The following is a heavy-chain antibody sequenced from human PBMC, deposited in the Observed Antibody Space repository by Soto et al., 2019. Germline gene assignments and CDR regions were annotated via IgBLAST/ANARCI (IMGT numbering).Heavy chain of an antibody. V-gene: IGHV3-30*18. CDR2: ITYDESEK. Sequence: QVQLVESGGGVVQPGRSLRLSCAVSGFTLSCCGMHWVRKAPGKGLEWVAVITYDESEKHYGDSGKGRFTISRDTSKNTVDLQMNSLRPEDTAVYYCVKESSTGYYRTADFWGQGTLVTVSS. J-gene: IGHJ4*02. CDR3: VKESSTGYYRTADF. D-gene: IGHD3-22*01. CDR1: GFTLSCCG.